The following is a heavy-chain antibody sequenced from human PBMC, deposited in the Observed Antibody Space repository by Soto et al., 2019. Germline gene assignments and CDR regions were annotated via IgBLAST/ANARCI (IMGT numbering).Heavy chain of an antibody. CDR1: GGSISSYY. Sequence: QVQLQESGPGLVKPSETLSLTCTVSGGSISSYYWSWIRQPPGKGLEWIGYIYYSGSTNYNPSLKRRVTISVDTSKNQFSLKLSSVTAADTAVYYCAREYGALDYWGQGTLVTVSS. J-gene: IGHJ4*02. D-gene: IGHD1-26*01. CDR3: AREYGALDY. V-gene: IGHV4-59*12. CDR2: IYYSGST.